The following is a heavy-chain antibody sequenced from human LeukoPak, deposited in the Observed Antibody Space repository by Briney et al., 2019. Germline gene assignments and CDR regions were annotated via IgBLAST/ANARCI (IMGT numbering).Heavy chain of an antibody. CDR1: GFTFSRYG. Sequence: GGSLRVSRAESGFTFSRYGMYWVRQAPGTGLEWVAFIRYDGSNTYYAHSVKGRFTISRDNSNNTLSLQMNSLRAEDTAMYYCARERDTAMVTIDYWGQGTLVTVSS. D-gene: IGHD5-18*01. CDR3: ARERDTAMVTIDY. J-gene: IGHJ4*02. V-gene: IGHV3-30*02. CDR2: IRYDGSNT.